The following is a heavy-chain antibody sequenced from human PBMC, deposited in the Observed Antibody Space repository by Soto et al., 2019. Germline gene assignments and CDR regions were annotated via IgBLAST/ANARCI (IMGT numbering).Heavy chain of an antibody. Sequence: EVQLLESGGGLVQPGGSLRLSCAASGFTFSSYAMSWVRQAPGKGLEWVSAISGSGGSTYYADSVKGRFTISRDNSKNTLYLQMNSLSAEDTAVYYCAKFHADYYGSGSYPDYWGQGTLVTVSS. V-gene: IGHV3-23*01. CDR2: ISGSGGST. CDR3: AKFHADYYGSGSYPDY. CDR1: GFTFSSYA. D-gene: IGHD3-10*01. J-gene: IGHJ4*02.